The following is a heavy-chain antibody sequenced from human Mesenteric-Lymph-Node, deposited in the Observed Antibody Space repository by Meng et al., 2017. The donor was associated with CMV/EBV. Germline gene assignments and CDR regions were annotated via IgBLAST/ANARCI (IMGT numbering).Heavy chain of an antibody. CDR2: IYYTGST. V-gene: IGHV4-61*01. CDR3: ARGRTPSDY. CDR1: GDSVNSGSHY. Sequence: GPLRLSCTVSGDSVNSGSHYWSWIRQPPGKGLEWIGYIYYTGSTTYNPSLKSRVTISVDTSKNQFSLKVRSVTAADTALYYCARGRTPSDYWGQGTLVTVSS. J-gene: IGHJ4*02.